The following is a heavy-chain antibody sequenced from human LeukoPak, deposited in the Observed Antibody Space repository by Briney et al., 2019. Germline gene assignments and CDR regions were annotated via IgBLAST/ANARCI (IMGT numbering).Heavy chain of an antibody. D-gene: IGHD6-19*01. CDR2: ISTYNGNT. J-gene: IGHJ4*02. CDR3: ARVLGRQIAVAGDDY. Sequence: ASVTVSRKASGYTFTDYGVHWVRQAPGQGLEWMGWISTYNGNTHYVQNLQDRVAMTTDASTSTAFMELRSLRSDDTAVYYCARVLGRQIAVAGDDYWGQGTLVTVSS. V-gene: IGHV1-18*01. CDR1: GYTFTDYG.